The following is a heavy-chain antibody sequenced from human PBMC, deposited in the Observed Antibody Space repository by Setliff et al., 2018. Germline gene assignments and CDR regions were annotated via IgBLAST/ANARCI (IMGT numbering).Heavy chain of an antibody. J-gene: IGHJ6*03. CDR2: IIPMFGTT. Sequence: SVKVSCKASGYIFTSYGFSWVRQAPGQGLEWMGGIIPMFGTTNYAQRFRGRVTITADESTTTAYLELSSLRSEDTAVYYCARVRDCSGGICHRGFHHYMDVWGKGTTVTVSS. V-gene: IGHV1-69*13. D-gene: IGHD2-15*01. CDR1: GYIFTSYG. CDR3: ARVRDCSGGICHRGFHHYMDV.